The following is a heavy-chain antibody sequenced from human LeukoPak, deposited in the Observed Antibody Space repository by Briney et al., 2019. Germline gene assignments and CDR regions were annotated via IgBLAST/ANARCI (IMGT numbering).Heavy chain of an antibody. D-gene: IGHD1-26*01. V-gene: IGHV1-46*01. J-gene: IGHJ4*02. CDR1: GYTFTSYH. Sequence: TSVKVSCKASGYTFTSYHMHWVRLAPGQGLEWMGIINPTSGSTTYAQKFQDRVTMTTDTSTSTAYMELRSLRSDDTAVYYCARDFFGYSTVGGYWGQGTLVTVSS. CDR3: ARDFFGYSTVGGY. CDR2: INPTSGST.